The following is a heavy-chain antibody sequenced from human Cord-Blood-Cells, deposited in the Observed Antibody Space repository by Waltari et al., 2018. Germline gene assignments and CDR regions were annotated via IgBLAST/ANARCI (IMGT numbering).Heavy chain of an antibody. J-gene: IGHJ4*02. V-gene: IGHV5-51*01. D-gene: IGHD3-10*01. Sequence: EVQLVQSGAEVKKPGESLKISCKGSGYSFTSYWIGWVRQMPGKGLEWMGVIYPGDSETRYSPSFKGQVTISADKSISTAYLQWSSLKASDTAMYYCARHFKPYYYGSGSYYFDYWGQGTLVTVSS. CDR2: IYPGDSET. CDR3: ARHFKPYYYGSGSYYFDY. CDR1: GYSFTSYW.